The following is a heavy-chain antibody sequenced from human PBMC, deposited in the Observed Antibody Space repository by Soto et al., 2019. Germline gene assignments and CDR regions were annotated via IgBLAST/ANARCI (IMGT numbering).Heavy chain of an antibody. CDR2: INPNSGGT. CDR3: ARDQGSSWYPMRYYFDY. Sequence: ASVKVSCKASGYTFTGYYMHWVRQAPGQGLEWMGWINPNSGGTNYAQKFQGWVTMTRDTSISTAYMELSRLRSDDTAVYYCARDQGSSWYPMRYYFDYWGQGTLVTVSS. V-gene: IGHV1-2*04. CDR1: GYTFTGYY. D-gene: IGHD6-13*01. J-gene: IGHJ4*02.